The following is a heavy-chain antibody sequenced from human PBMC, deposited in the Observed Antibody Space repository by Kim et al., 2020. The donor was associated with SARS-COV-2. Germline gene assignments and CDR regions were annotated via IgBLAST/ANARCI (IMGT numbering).Heavy chain of an antibody. D-gene: IGHD2-15*01. CDR3: VKGINVEGD. CDR2: INTNTGNP. J-gene: IGHJ4*02. Sequence: ASVKVSCKASGYTFTNYGINWVRQAPGQGLEWMGWINTNTGNPTYAQDLTGRFVFSSDTSVTTAYLQISSLKAEDTAVYYCVKGINVEGDWGQGTLVTVS. CDR1: GYTFTNYG. V-gene: IGHV7-4-1*02.